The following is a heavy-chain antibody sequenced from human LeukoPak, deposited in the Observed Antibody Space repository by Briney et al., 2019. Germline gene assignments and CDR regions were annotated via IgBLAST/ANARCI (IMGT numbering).Heavy chain of an antibody. Sequence: SVKVSCKASGFTFTSSAMQWVRQARGQRLGWIGWIVVGSGNTNYAQKFQERVTITRDMSTSTAYMELSSLRSEDTAVYYCAVGRDTATEFDYWGQGTLVTVSS. V-gene: IGHV1-58*02. CDR1: GFTFTSSA. J-gene: IGHJ4*02. CDR2: IVVGSGNT. CDR3: AVGRDTATEFDY. D-gene: IGHD5-18*01.